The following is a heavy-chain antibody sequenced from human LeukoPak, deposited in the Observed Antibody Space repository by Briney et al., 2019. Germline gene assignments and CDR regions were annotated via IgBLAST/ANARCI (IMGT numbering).Heavy chain of an antibody. J-gene: IGHJ6*02. D-gene: IGHD2-15*01. CDR2: ISYDGSNK. V-gene: IGHV3-30-3*01. CDR3: ARALGDSGYYCYGMDV. Sequence: GRSLRLSCAASGFTFSSYAMHWVRQAPGKGLEWVAVISYDGSNKYYADSVKGRFTISRDNSKNTLYLQMNSLRAEDTAVYYCARALGDSGYYCYGMDVWGQGTTVTVSS. CDR1: GFTFSSYA.